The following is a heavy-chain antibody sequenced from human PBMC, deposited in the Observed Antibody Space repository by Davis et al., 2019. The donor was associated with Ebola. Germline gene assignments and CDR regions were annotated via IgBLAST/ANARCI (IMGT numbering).Heavy chain of an antibody. CDR2: INSDGSST. J-gene: IGHJ3*02. Sequence: PGGSLRLSCAASGFTFSSYWMHWVRQVPGKGLVWVSRINSDGSSTSYADSVKGRFTISRDNAKNTLYLQMNSLRAEDTAVYYCARERDLGGAFDIWGQGTMVTVSS. CDR3: ARERDLGGAFDI. CDR1: GFTFSSYW. D-gene: IGHD3-16*01. V-gene: IGHV3-74*01.